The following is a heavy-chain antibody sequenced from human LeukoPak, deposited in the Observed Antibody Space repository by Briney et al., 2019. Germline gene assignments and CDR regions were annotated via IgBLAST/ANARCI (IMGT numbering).Heavy chain of an antibody. CDR1: GFNFDGYV. D-gene: IGHD3-22*01. CDR3: ARSRHSYDSSGFPHY. Sequence: GGSLRLSCAASGFNFDGYVMSWVRQAPGKGLEWVSGINWNGGSRGYADSVKGRFTISRDNAKNSLYLQMNSLRAEDTASYYCARSRHSYDSSGFPHYWGQGTLVTVSS. J-gene: IGHJ4*02. V-gene: IGHV3-20*04. CDR2: INWNGGSR.